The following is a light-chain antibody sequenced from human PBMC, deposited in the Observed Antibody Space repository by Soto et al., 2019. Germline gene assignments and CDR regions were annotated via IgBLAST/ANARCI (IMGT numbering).Light chain of an antibody. CDR3: QQYNSYPWT. V-gene: IGKV3-11*01. CDR1: QSVGSY. J-gene: IGKJ1*01. CDR2: DAS. Sequence: EIVLTQSPATLSLSPGERATLSCRASQSVGSYLAWYQQKPGQAPRLLISDASNRATGIPARFSGSGSGTDFTLTISSLQPEDFATYYCQQYNSYPWTFGQGTKVDIK.